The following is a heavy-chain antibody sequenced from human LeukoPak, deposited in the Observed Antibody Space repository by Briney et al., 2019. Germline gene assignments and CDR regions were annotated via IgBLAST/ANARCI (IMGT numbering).Heavy chain of an antibody. J-gene: IGHJ4*02. Sequence: GGSLRLSCAASGFTFSNYSMNWVRQAPGKGLEWVSYISRSGSTIYYADSVKGRFTISRDNAENSLYLQMSSLRAEDTAVYYCARGGYYYDSSGYSYSLSYWGQGTLVTVSS. V-gene: IGHV3-48*01. CDR2: ISRSGSTI. CDR3: ARGGYYYDSSGYSYSLSY. D-gene: IGHD3-22*01. CDR1: GFTFSNYS.